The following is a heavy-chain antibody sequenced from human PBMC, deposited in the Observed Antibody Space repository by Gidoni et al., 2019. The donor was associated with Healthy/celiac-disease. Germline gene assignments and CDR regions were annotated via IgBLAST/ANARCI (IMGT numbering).Heavy chain of an antibody. CDR3: ARDGRFLEWLFTTDYYYYGMDV. J-gene: IGHJ6*02. Sequence: QVQLVESGGGLVKPGGSLRLSCAASGFTFSDYYMSWIRQAPGKGLEWVSYISSSGSTIYYADSVKGRFTISRDNAKNSLYLQMNSLRAEDTAVYYYARDGRFLEWLFTTDYYYYGMDVWGQGTTVTVSS. D-gene: IGHD3-3*01. CDR1: GFTFSDYY. CDR2: ISSSGSTI. V-gene: IGHV3-11*01.